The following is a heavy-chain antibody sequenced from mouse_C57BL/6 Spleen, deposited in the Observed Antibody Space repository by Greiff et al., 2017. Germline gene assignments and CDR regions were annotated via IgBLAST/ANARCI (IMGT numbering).Heavy chain of an antibody. D-gene: IGHD2-3*01. J-gene: IGHJ2*01. V-gene: IGHV1-15*01. CDR2: IDPETGGT. CDR1: GYTFTDYE. CDR3: TREFYSDGYGGY. Sequence: QVQLQQSGAELVRPGASVTLSCKASGYTFTDYEMHWVKQTPVHGLEWIGAIDPETGGTAYNQKFKGKAILTADKSSSTAYMELRSLTSEYSAVYYCTREFYSDGYGGYWGQGTTLTVSS.